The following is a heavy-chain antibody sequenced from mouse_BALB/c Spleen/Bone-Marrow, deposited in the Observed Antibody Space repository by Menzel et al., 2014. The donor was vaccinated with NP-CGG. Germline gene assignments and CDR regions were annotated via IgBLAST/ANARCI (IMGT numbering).Heavy chain of an antibody. CDR1: GFSLSRYN. CDR2: IWGGGGT. D-gene: IGHD2-3*01. J-gene: IGHJ4*01. V-gene: IGHV2-6-4*01. CDR3: ARKDGGYYVMDY. Sequence: VQVVESGPGLVAPSQNLSITCTVSGFSLSRYNIHRIRQPPGKGLEWLGMIWGGGGTDHNSALKSRLRISKDNSKSQIFLKINSLQIDDTAMYYCARKDGGYYVMDYWGQGTSVTVSS.